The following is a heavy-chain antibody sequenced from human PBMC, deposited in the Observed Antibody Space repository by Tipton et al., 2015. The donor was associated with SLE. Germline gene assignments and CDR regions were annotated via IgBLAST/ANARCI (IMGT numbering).Heavy chain of an antibody. Sequence: SLRRSCAASGFTFSSYAMSWVRQAPGKGLEWVSAISGSGGSTYYADSVKGRFTISRDNSKNTLYLQMNSLRAEDTAVYYCAKLGAVTPEGYWGQGTLVTVSS. CDR1: GFTFSSYA. CDR2: ISGSGGST. CDR3: AKLGAVTPEGY. D-gene: IGHD4-17*01. V-gene: IGHV3-23*01. J-gene: IGHJ4*02.